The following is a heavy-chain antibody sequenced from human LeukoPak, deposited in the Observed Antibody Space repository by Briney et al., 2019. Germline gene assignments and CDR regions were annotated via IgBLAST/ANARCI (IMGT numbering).Heavy chain of an antibody. CDR3: ARQQSDAFDI. CDR1: GITFSNYW. CDR2: IKQDGSEK. J-gene: IGHJ3*02. V-gene: IGHV3-7*02. D-gene: IGHD6-13*01. Sequence: PGGSLRLSCAASGITFSNYWMSWVRQAPGKGPEWVANIKQDGSEKCYVDSVKGRFTISRDNAKSSLCLQMNSLRAEDTAVYYCARQQSDAFDIWGQGTMVTVSS.